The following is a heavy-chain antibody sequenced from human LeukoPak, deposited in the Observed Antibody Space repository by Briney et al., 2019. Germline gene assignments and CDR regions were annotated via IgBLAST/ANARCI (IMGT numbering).Heavy chain of an antibody. D-gene: IGHD4-11*01. CDR3: AKPRAVTTSEDAFDI. V-gene: IGHV3-30*18. CDR1: GFTFSSYG. J-gene: IGHJ3*02. Sequence: GGSLRLSCAASGFTFSSYGMHWVRQAPGKGLEWVAVISYDGSNKYYADSVKGRFTISRDNSKNTLYLQMNSLRAEDTAVYYCAKPRAVTTSEDAFDIWGQGAMVTVSS. CDR2: ISYDGSNK.